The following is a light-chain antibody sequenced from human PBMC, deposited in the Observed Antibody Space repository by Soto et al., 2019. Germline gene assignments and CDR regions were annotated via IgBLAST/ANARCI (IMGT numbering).Light chain of an antibody. CDR2: GAS. Sequence: EIVMTQSPATLSVSPGERATLSCRASQSVSSNLAWYQQKPGQAPRLLIYGASTRATGTPARFRGSGSGTEFTLTISRLQSDDFVVYYCQHYNNWPPYTFGQGTKLEIK. CDR3: QHYNNWPPYT. V-gene: IGKV3-15*01. CDR1: QSVSSN. J-gene: IGKJ2*01.